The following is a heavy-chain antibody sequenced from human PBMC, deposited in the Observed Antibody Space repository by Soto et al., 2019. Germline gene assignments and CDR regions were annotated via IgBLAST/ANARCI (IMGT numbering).Heavy chain of an antibody. J-gene: IGHJ5*02. CDR2: IYWDDDK. V-gene: IGHV2-5*02. CDR1: GFSLSTSGVG. D-gene: IGHD6-13*01. Sequence: QITLKESGPTLVKPTQTLTLTCTFSGFSLSTSGVGVGWIRQPPGKALEWLALIYWDDDKRYSPSLKIRLTIAKDTSKNQVVLTMTNMDPVDTATYYCAHYQVGAAAVKAFDPWGQGTLVTVSS. CDR3: AHYQVGAAAVKAFDP.